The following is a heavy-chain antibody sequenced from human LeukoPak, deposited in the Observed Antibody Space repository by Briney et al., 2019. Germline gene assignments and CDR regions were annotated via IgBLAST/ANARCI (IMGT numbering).Heavy chain of an antibody. Sequence: PGGSLRLSCAASGFTFSTYAMSWVRQAPGKGPEWVSGISGSGGSTYYADSVKGRFTISRDNSKNTLYLQMNNLRAEDTAVYYCARNYCDYWGQGTLVTVSS. CDR2: ISGSGGST. CDR3: ARNYCDY. CDR1: GFTFSTYA. V-gene: IGHV3-23*01. J-gene: IGHJ4*02.